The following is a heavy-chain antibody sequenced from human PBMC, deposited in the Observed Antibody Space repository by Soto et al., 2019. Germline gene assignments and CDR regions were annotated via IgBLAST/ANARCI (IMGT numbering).Heavy chain of an antibody. D-gene: IGHD3-10*01. CDR2: ISGSGGST. V-gene: IGHV3-23*01. CDR1: GFTFSSYA. Sequence: GGSLRLSCAASGFTFSSYAMSWVRQAPGKGLEWVSAISGSGGSTYYADSMKGRFTISRDNSKNTLYLQMNSLRAEDTAVYYCALYGSGTPIQHWGQGTLVTVSS. J-gene: IGHJ1*01. CDR3: ALYGSGTPIQH.